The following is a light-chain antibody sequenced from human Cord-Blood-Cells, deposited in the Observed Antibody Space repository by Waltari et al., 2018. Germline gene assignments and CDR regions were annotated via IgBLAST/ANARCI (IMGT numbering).Light chain of an antibody. CDR3: CSYAGSSTLV. CDR2: EGS. CDR1: SSDVGRYNL. V-gene: IGLV2-23*01. J-gene: IGLJ3*02. Sequence: QSALTQPASVSGSPGQSITISCTGTSSDVGRYNLVSWYQQHPGKAHKLMIYEGSKRPSGVSNRFSGSKSGNTASLTISGLQAEDEADYYCCSYAGSSTLVFGGGTKLTVL.